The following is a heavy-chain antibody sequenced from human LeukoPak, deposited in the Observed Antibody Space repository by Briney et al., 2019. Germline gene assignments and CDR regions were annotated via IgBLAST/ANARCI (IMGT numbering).Heavy chain of an antibody. CDR3: ARVSILIVPYYAFDI. D-gene: IGHD2/OR15-2a*01. J-gene: IGHJ3*02. CDR2: ISISGSTI. CDR1: GFTFSSFE. Sequence: GGSLRLSCAASGFTFSSFEMNWVRQAPGKGLEWVSYISISGSTIYYADSVKGRFTISRDNTKNSLYLQMNSLRAEDTAVYYCARVSILIVPYYAFDIWGQGTMVTVSS. V-gene: IGHV3-48*03.